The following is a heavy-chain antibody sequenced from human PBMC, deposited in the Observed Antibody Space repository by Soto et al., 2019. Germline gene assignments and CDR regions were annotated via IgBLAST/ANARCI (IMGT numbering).Heavy chain of an antibody. V-gene: IGHV1-46*01. CDR1: GYIFTNYY. CDR2: INPLPTSGST. CDR3: ARDLAAAAY. Sequence: ASVKVSCKASGYIFTNYYIHWVRQAPGQGLEWMAIINPLPTSGSTDYAQKFQGRVTVTRDTSTSTVYLELSSLRSDDTAVYYCARDLAAAAYWGQGTLVTVSS. J-gene: IGHJ4*02. D-gene: IGHD6-13*01.